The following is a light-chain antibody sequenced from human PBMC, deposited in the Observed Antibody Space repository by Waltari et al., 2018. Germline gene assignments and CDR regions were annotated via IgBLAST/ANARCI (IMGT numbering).Light chain of an antibody. Sequence: DIQMTQSPSSVSASVGDRVTISCRASQAIYPRVAWYQVKPGKAPKLLIYATSSLHSEVPSRFSRSGSGTDSTLTIASLQPEDFATYYCQQASIFLLTFGQGTRLEIK. V-gene: IGKV1-12*01. CDR2: ATS. CDR1: QAIYPR. J-gene: IGKJ5*01. CDR3: QQASIFLLT.